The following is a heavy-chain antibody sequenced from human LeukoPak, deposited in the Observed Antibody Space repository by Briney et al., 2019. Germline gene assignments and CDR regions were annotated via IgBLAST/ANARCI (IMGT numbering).Heavy chain of an antibody. CDR1: GYTFTSYA. CDR2: INAGNGNT. CDR3: ARESAGDLYFDY. V-gene: IGHV1-3*01. J-gene: IGHJ4*02. Sequence: EASVKVSCKASGYTFTSYAMHWVRQAPGQRLEWMGWINAGNGNTKYSQKFQSRVTITRDTSASTAYMELSSLRSEDTAVYYCARESAGDLYFDYWGQGTLVTVSS. D-gene: IGHD7-27*01.